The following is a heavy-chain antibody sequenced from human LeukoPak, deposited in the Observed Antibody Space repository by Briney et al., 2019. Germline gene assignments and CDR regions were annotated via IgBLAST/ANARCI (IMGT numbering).Heavy chain of an antibody. Sequence: SETLSLTCAVYGGSFSDYFWGWIRQPPGKGLEWIGEINHSVRTYYNPSLKSRVTISVDTSKNQFPLNLSSVTAADTAVYYCARDVVVVTAAIHYGMDVWGQGTTVTVSS. CDR1: GGSFSDYF. V-gene: IGHV4-34*01. D-gene: IGHD2-2*01. CDR2: INHSVRT. J-gene: IGHJ6*02. CDR3: ARDVVVVTAAIHYGMDV.